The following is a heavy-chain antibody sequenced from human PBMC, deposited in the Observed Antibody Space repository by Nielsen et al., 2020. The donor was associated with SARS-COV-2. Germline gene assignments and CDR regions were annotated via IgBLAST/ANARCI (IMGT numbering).Heavy chain of an antibody. Sequence: WVRQAPGQGLEWMGRINPNSGGTNYAQKFQGRVTMTRDTSISTAYMELSRLRSDDTAVYYCARDPRWGTAMVSYYYYGMDVWGQGTTVTVSS. CDR3: ARDPRWGTAMVSYYYYGMDV. V-gene: IGHV1-2*06. J-gene: IGHJ6*02. CDR2: INPNSGGT. D-gene: IGHD5-18*01.